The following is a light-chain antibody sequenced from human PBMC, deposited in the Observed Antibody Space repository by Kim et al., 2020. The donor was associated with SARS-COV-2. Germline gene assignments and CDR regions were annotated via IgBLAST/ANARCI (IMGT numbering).Light chain of an antibody. CDR1: QSVSSY. V-gene: IGKV3-11*01. J-gene: IGKJ5*01. CDR3: QQRSNLIT. CDR2: DVS. Sequence: SLPPETTATLSCRASQSVSSYLAWYQRKPGQALRLLIYDVSSRATGIPARFSGSGSGTDFTLTISSLEPEDFAVYYCQQRSNLITFGQGTRLEIK.